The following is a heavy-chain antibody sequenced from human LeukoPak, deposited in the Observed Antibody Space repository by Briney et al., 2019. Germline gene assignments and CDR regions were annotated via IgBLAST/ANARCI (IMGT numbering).Heavy chain of an antibody. D-gene: IGHD6-13*01. V-gene: IGHV3-23*01. CDR2: ISGSGGST. Sequence: GGSLRLSCAASGFTFSSYAMSWVRQAPGKGLEWVSAISGSGGSTYYADSVKGRFTISRDNSKNTLYLQMNSLRAEDTAVYYCAKDERDSSSSYGGSWLDYWGQGTLVTVSS. CDR1: GFTFSSYA. CDR3: AKDERDSSSSYGGSWLDY. J-gene: IGHJ4*02.